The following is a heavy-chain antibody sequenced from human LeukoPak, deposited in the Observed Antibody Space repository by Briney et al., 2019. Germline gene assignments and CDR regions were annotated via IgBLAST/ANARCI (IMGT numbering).Heavy chain of an antibody. CDR2: IYYSGST. CDR3: ARDRSISYYYDSSGSFDAFDI. J-gene: IGHJ3*02. D-gene: IGHD3-22*01. Sequence: WVRQPPGKGLEWIGGIYYSGSTYYNPSLKSRVTISVDTSKNQFSLKLSSVTAADTAVYYCARDRSISYYYDSSGSFDAFDIWGQGTMVTVSS. V-gene: IGHV4-39*07.